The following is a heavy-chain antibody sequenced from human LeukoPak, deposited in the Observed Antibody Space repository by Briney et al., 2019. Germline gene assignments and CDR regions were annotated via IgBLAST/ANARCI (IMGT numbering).Heavy chain of an antibody. V-gene: IGHV1-2*02. D-gene: IGHD4-17*01. CDR1: GYTFTAYF. CDR2: FNPNTGDR. Sequence: ASVKVSCKASGYTFTAYFMHWVRQAPGQGLEWMGWFNPNTGDRNYAHKFQGRVTMTRDSSISTAYMELGRLRSDDTAVYYCARDLGGDYLFWFDPWGQGTLVTVSS. J-gene: IGHJ5*02. CDR3: ARDLGGDYLFWFDP.